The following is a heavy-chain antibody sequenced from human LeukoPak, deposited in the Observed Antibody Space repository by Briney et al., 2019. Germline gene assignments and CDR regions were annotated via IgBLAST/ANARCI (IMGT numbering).Heavy chain of an antibody. Sequence: ASVKVSCKASGYTFTGYYMHWVRQAPGQGLEWMGWINPNSGGTNYAQKFQGRVTITADESTSTAYMELSSLRSEDTAVYYCARVGQYSSGWFFDYWGQGTLVTVSS. CDR3: ARVGQYSSGWFFDY. V-gene: IGHV1-2*02. J-gene: IGHJ4*02. CDR1: GYTFTGYY. CDR2: INPNSGGT. D-gene: IGHD6-19*01.